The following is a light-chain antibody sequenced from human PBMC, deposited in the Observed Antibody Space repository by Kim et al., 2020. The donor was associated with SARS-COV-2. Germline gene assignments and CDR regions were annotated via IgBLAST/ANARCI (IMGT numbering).Light chain of an antibody. Sequence: SVAPRQAACITCSGGKLGVKYAGWYQQKPSPPPVLVIYQHRKQPSGIPERFAGSNSGNTATLSIGGTQAMDEANYYCQAWDSSTVVFGGGTQLTVL. CDR2: QHR. V-gene: IGLV3-1*01. J-gene: IGLJ2*01. CDR1: KLGVKY. CDR3: QAWDSSTVV.